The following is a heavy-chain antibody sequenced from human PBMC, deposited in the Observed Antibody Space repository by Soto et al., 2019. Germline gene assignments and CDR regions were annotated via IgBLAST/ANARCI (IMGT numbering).Heavy chain of an antibody. Sequence: EVQLVQSGAEVKKAGESLKISCKGSGYSFISYWIGWVRQMPGKGLEWMGIIYPGDSDTRYSPSFQGQVTISADKSISTAYLQWSSLKASDTAMYYCARQPPHCSGGSCYPTYFDLWGRGTLVTVSS. CDR2: IYPGDSDT. CDR3: ARQPPHCSGGSCYPTYFDL. J-gene: IGHJ2*01. CDR1: GYSFISYW. V-gene: IGHV5-51*01. D-gene: IGHD2-15*01.